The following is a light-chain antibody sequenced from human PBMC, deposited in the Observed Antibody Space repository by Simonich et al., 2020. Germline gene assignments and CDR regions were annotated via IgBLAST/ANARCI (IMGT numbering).Light chain of an antibody. Sequence: EIVLTQSPATLSLSPGERATLSCRASQSVSSYLAWYQQKPGQAPRLLIYDASNSATGIPARFSGSGSGPDFTLTISSLEPEDFAVYYCQQRSNWPLFGQGTRLEIK. CDR2: DAS. CDR1: QSVSSY. V-gene: IGKV3-11*01. J-gene: IGKJ5*01. CDR3: QQRSNWPL.